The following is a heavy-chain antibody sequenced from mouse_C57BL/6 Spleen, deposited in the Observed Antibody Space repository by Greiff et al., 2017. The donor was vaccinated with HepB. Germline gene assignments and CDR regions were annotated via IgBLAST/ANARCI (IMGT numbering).Heavy chain of an antibody. V-gene: IGHV5-9-1*02. CDR1: GFTFSSYA. J-gene: IGHJ1*03. D-gene: IGHD1-1*01. CDR3: TRGHYYGSPYWYFDV. Sequence: EVQLQQSGEGLVKPGGSLKLSCAASGFTFSSYAMSWVRQTPEKRLEWVAYISSGGDYIYYADTVKGRFTISRDNARNTLYLQMSSLKSEDTAMYYCTRGHYYGSPYWYFDVWGTGTTVTVAS. CDR2: ISSGGDYI.